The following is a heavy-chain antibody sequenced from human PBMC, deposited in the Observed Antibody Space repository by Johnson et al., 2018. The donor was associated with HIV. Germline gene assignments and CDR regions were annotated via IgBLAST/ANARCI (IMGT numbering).Heavy chain of an antibody. CDR2: IRYDGSNK. V-gene: IGHV3-30*02. CDR3: AKERRTYSSSADAFDI. CDR1: GFTFSSYG. D-gene: IGHD6-6*01. Sequence: VESGGGVVQPGGSLRLSCAASGFTFSSYGMHWVRQAPGKGLEWVAFIRYDGSNKYYADSVKGRFTISRDNSKNTLYLKMNSLRAEDTAVYYCAKERRTYSSSADAFDIWGQGTMVTVSS. J-gene: IGHJ3*02.